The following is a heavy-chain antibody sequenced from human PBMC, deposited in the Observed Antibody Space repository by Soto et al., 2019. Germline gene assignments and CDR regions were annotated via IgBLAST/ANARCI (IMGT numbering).Heavy chain of an antibody. D-gene: IGHD2-21*01. V-gene: IGHV3-23*01. Sequence: VGSLRLSCAASVFIFRNFAMSWVRHSPGKGLEWVSTLSGSGTTTYYPESLRGRFTISRDNSKNILYLQMNSLSGEDTAVYYCAKDHMEIPRNPTFCIWGQGTMV. CDR1: VFIFRNFA. J-gene: IGHJ3*02. CDR2: LSGSGTTT. CDR3: AKDHMEIPRNPTFCI.